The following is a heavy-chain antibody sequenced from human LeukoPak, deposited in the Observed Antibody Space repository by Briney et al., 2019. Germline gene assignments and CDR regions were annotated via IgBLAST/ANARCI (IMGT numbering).Heavy chain of an antibody. D-gene: IGHD1-7*01. V-gene: IGHV4-39*02. J-gene: IGHJ5*02. CDR3: AKDYSRNYFDP. CDR1: GVSISSGDYY. CDR2: IHHSGIT. Sequence: SETLSLTCTVSGVSISSGDYYWSWIRQPPGQGLQWIATIHHSGITYYTPSLRSRVTISVDTSKNQFSLKLSSVTAADTAVYYCAKDYSRNYFDPWGRGHLVIVSS.